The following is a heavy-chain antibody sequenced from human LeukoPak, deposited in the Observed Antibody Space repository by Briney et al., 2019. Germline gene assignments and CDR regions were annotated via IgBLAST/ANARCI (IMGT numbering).Heavy chain of an antibody. J-gene: IGHJ4*02. V-gene: IGHV4-39*01. CDR2: IYYSGST. Sequence: SETLSLTCTVSGGSISSSSYYWGWIRQPPGKGLEWIGSIYYSGSTYYNPSLKSRVTISVDTSKNQFSLKLSSVTAADTAVYYCAIGGELGLIDYWGQGTLVTVSS. CDR3: AIGGELGLIDY. CDR1: GGSISSSSYY. D-gene: IGHD1-7*01.